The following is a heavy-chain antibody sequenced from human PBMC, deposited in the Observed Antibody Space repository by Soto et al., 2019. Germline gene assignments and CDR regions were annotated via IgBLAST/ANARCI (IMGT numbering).Heavy chain of an antibody. V-gene: IGHV1-3*01. CDR1: GYTFTSYA. CDR3: ARVVPLYDRTSPLDY. J-gene: IGHJ4*02. CDR2: INAGNGNT. D-gene: IGHD3-22*01. Sequence: ASVKVSCKASGYTFTSYAMHWVRQAPGQRLEWMGWINAGNGNTKYSQKFQGRVTLTGDTSASTASMELSGLRSADTAVYYCARVVPLYDRTSPLDYWGQGTLVTFSS.